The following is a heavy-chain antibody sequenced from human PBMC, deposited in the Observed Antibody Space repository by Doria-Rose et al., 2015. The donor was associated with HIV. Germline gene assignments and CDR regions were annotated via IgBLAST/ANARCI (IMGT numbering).Heavy chain of an antibody. CDR2: TFSDDER. J-gene: IGHJ4*02. D-gene: IGHD6-13*01. CDR3: ARIKSSRWYHKYYFDF. CDR1: GVSLSSPGMG. V-gene: IGHV2-26*01. Sequence: SGPVPVKPTETLTLTCTVSGVSLSSPGMGVSWIRQPPGKALEWLSKTFSDDERSYKTSLKSRLTISRGTSKSQVVLTMTDMDPVDTATYYCARIKSSRWYHKYYFDFWGQGTLVIVSA.